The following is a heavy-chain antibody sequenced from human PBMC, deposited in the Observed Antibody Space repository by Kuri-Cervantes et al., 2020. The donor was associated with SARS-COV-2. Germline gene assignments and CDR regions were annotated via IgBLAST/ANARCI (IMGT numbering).Heavy chain of an antibody. CDR2: LDHSGKA. J-gene: IGHJ3*01. CDR3: ARASTSVYGVLIALFSSNAFDV. D-gene: IGHD2-21*01. V-gene: IGHV4-34*01. Sequence: SETLSLTCAVSGFTFSNYGMSWVRQAPGKGPEWIGELDHSGKANYNPSLKSRVTISVDKSKNQFSLKVTSMAAADTAVYYCARASTSVYGVLIALFSSNAFDVWGQGTMVTVSS. CDR1: GFTFSNYG.